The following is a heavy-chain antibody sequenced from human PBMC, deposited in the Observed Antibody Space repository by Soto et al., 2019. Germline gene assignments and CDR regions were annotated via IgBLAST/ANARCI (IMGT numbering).Heavy chain of an antibody. V-gene: IGHV4-4*07. CDR1: GASIAGSSY. J-gene: IGHJ4*02. D-gene: IGHD2-8*02. Sequence: SETLSLTCTVSGASIAGSSYWSWIRQPAGKGLEWIGRFSLSGTTNYNPSLRSRVTMSADVSKNQFSLRLTSVTAADTALYYCARGMTPPGAPAWYYFDSWGQGTLVTVPS. CDR3: ARGMTPPGAPAWYYFDS. CDR2: FSLSGTT.